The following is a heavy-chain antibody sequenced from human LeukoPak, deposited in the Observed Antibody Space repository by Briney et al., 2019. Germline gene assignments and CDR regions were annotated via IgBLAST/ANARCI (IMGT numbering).Heavy chain of an antibody. CDR3: ARPGIAAAGTTYYYYYYMDV. Sequence: GGSLRLSCAASGFTFSSYSMNWVRQAPGKGLEWVSYISSSSTIYYADSVKGRFTISRDNAKNTLYLQMNSLRAEDTAVYYCARPGIAAAGTTYYYYYYMDVWGKGTTVTVSS. J-gene: IGHJ6*03. V-gene: IGHV3-48*04. CDR2: ISSSSTI. D-gene: IGHD6-13*01. CDR1: GFTFSSYS.